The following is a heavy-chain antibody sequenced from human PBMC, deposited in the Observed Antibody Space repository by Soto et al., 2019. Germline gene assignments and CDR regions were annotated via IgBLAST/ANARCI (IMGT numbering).Heavy chain of an antibody. J-gene: IGHJ4*02. V-gene: IGHV4-39*01. CDR1: GFSISSSSYY. CDR2: IYYSGST. Sequence: SETLSLTCTVSGFSISSSSYYWGWIRQPPGKGLEWIGSIYYSGSTYYNPSLKSRVTISVDTSKNQFSLKLSSVTAADTAVYYCARSWYCSSTSCYGTFDYWGQGTLVTVSS. D-gene: IGHD2-2*01. CDR3: ARSWYCSSTSCYGTFDY.